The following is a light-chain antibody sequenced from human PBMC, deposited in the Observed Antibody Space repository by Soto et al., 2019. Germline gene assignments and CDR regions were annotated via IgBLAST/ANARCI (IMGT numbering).Light chain of an antibody. V-gene: IGLV2-23*01. Sequence: QSALTQPASVSGSPGQSITISCTGISSDVGSYNLVSWYQQHAGKDPKLMIYEGSKRPSGVSNRFSGSKSGNTASLTISGLQAEDEADSYCCSYAGSTTLVFGGGTKLTVL. CDR2: EGS. CDR1: SSDVGSYNL. CDR3: CSYAGSTTLV. J-gene: IGLJ3*02.